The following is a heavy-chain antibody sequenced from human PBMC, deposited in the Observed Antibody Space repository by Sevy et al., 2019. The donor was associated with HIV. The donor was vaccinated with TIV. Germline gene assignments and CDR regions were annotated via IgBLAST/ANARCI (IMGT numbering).Heavy chain of an antibody. D-gene: IGHD3-16*01. CDR3: AKTFAIFGVLMSPDFDP. V-gene: IGHV3-33*06. CDR2: IWYDGSYK. J-gene: IGHJ5*02. CDR1: GFTFSNYG. Sequence: GGSLRLSCAASGFTFSNYGMHWVRQAPGKGLEWVAVIWYDGSYKYYADSVKGRFTISRDNTKSTLYLQMNSLRAEDTALYYCAKTFAIFGVLMSPDFDPWGQGTQVTVSS.